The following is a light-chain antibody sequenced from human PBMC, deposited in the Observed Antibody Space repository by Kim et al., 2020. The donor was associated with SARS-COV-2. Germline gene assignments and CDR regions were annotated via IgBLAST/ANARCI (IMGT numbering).Light chain of an antibody. CDR3: QSYFATTQDVV. CDR1: SGGIASNY. J-gene: IGLJ2*01. V-gene: IGLV6-57*03. CDR2: ADN. Sequence: NFMLTQHHSVSESPGKTVTISCTRSSGGIASNYVQWYQQRPGSAPTPVIYADNQRPSGVPDRFSGSIDTSSNSASLTISGLKTEDEADYYCQSYFATTQDVVFGGGTQLTVL.